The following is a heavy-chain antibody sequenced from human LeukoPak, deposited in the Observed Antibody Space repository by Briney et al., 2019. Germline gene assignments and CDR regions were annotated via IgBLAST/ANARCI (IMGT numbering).Heavy chain of an antibody. Sequence: GGSLRLSCEASGFTFSNYEMNWVRQAPGKGLEWLSYISSTGITIFYADSVKGRFSISRDNAKNTLYLEMNSLRPEDTAVYYCAKDLPPETAMGGFDYWGQGTLVTVSS. CDR1: GFTFSNYE. J-gene: IGHJ4*02. CDR2: ISSTGITI. D-gene: IGHD2-2*01. V-gene: IGHV3-48*03. CDR3: AKDLPPETAMGGFDY.